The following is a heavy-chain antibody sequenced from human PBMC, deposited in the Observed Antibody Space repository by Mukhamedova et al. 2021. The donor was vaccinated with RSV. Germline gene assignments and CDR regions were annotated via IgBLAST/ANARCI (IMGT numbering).Heavy chain of an antibody. J-gene: IGHJ6*03. Sequence: QGLEWMGGIIPIFGTANYAQKFQGRVTITADESTSTAYMELSSLRSEDTAVYYCARDGDGDYYYYMDVWGKGTTVTV. V-gene: IGHV1-69*01. CDR2: IIPIFGTA. CDR3: ARDGDGDYYYYMDV. D-gene: IGHD3-10*01.